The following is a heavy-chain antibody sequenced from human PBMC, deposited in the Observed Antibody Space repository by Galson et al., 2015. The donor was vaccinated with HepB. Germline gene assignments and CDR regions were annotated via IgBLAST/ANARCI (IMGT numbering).Heavy chain of an antibody. CDR1: GYSFTSYW. Sequence: QSGAEVKKPGESLKISCKGSGYSFTSYWIGWVRQVPGKGLEWMGIIYPGDSDRRYSPSFQGQVTISVDKSISTAYLQWSSLKASDTAMYYCARQVYCSSTSCYELDYWGQGTLVTVSS. CDR3: ARQVYCSSTSCYELDY. J-gene: IGHJ4*02. CDR2: IYPGDSDR. D-gene: IGHD2-2*01. V-gene: IGHV5-51*01.